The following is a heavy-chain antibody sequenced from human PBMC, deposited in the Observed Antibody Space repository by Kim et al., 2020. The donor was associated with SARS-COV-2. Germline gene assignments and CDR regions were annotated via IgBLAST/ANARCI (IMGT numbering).Heavy chain of an antibody. CDR3: ARAPLRGYSYGYEVYNWFDP. Sequence: GGSLRLSCAASGFTFSDYYMSWIRQAPGKGLEWVSYISSSGSTIYYADSVKGRFTISRDNAKNSLYLQMNSLRAEDTAVYYCARAPLRGYSYGYEVYNWFDPWGQGTLVTVSS. CDR2: ISSSGSTI. D-gene: IGHD5-18*01. J-gene: IGHJ5*02. V-gene: IGHV3-11*01. CDR1: GFTFSDYY.